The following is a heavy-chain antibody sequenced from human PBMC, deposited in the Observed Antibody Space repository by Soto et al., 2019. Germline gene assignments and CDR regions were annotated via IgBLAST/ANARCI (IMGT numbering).Heavy chain of an antibody. CDR1: GGSISSYY. V-gene: IGHV4-39*01. CDR3: ARHNPNILMGYAIDY. Sequence: SETLSLTCAVSGGSISSYYWGWIRQPPGKGLEWIGSIYYSGSTYYNPSLKSRVTISVDTSKNQFSLKLSSVTAADTAVYYCARHNPNILMGYAIDYWGQGTLVTVSP. CDR2: IYYSGST. J-gene: IGHJ4*02. D-gene: IGHD2-8*01.